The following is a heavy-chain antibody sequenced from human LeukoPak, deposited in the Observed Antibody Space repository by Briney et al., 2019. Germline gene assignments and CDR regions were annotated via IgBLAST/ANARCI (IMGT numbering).Heavy chain of an antibody. Sequence: ASVKVSCKASGYTFTGYYMHWVRQAPGQGLEWMGWINPSSGATNYAQNFQGRVTMTRDTSISTAYMELSRLRSDDTAVYYCARLGVQWELLYWGQGTLVTASS. J-gene: IGHJ4*02. CDR1: GYTFTGYY. D-gene: IGHD1-26*01. CDR3: ARLGVQWELLY. V-gene: IGHV1-2*02. CDR2: INPSSGAT.